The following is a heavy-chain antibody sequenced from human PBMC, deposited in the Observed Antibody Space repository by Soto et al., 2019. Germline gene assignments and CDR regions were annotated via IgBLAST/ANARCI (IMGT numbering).Heavy chain of an antibody. V-gene: IGHV3-7*05. CDR1: GFTFSDYW. Sequence: EVQLVESGGGLVQPGESLRLSCAASGFTFSDYWMTWVRQAPGKGLEWVANIKQDETKKSYLDSVRGRFTISRDNARNSLYLQTDSLRAEDTALYYCARDVSPGSSPYYLEAFDIWGLGTMVTVSS. D-gene: IGHD3-22*01. CDR3: ARDVSPGSSPYYLEAFDI. J-gene: IGHJ3*02. CDR2: IKQDETKK.